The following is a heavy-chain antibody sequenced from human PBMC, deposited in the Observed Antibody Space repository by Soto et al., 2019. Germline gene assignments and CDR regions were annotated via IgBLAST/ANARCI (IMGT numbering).Heavy chain of an antibody. Sequence: QVQLVESGGGVVQPGRSLRLSCAASGFTFSSYAMHWVRQAPGKGLEWVAVISYDGSNKYYADSVKGRFTISRDNSKNTLYQQMNSLSAEDTAVYYCARDSYGALGYWGQGTLVTVSS. CDR3: ARDSYGALGY. CDR2: ISYDGSNK. D-gene: IGHD5-18*01. CDR1: GFTFSSYA. J-gene: IGHJ4*02. V-gene: IGHV3-30-3*01.